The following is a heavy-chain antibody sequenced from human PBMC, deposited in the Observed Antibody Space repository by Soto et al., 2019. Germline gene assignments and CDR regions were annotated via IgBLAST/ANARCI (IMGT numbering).Heavy chain of an antibody. V-gene: IGHV4-59*11. CDR2: IHNGGST. D-gene: IGHD2-21*02. J-gene: IGHJ6*02. Sequence: ETLPVRCTGSGGFPSQHYYMLGRQPPGKGLEYIGYIHNGGSTNYNPSLKSRVIISVDTSKNQFSLKLTSVTAADTAVYYCARDLWGYCGADCYPLDVWGQGTTVT. CDR1: GGFPSQHY. CDR3: ARDLWGYCGADCYPLDV.